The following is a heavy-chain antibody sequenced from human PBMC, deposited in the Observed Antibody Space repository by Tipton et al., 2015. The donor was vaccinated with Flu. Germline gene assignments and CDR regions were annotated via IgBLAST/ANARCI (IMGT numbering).Heavy chain of an antibody. D-gene: IGHD6-13*01. Sequence: SLRLSCAASGFTFSSYGMHWVRQAPGKGLEWVAVIWYDGSNKYYADSVKGRFAISRDNSKNTLYLQMNSLRAEDTAVYYCARDSWGGHSSSWFHEWSGYYYGMDVWGQGTTVTVSS. CDR2: IWYDGSNK. V-gene: IGHV3-33*01. CDR1: GFTFSSYG. J-gene: IGHJ6*02. CDR3: ARDSWGGHSSSWFHEWSGYYYGMDV.